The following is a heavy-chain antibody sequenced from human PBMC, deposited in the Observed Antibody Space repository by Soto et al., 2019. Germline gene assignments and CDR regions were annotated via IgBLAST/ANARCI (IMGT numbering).Heavy chain of an antibody. D-gene: IGHD5-12*01. J-gene: IGHJ6*02. CDR3: AATGGSLKYYYYGMDV. CDR2: IYYSGST. Sequence: QLQLQESGPGLVKPSETLSLTCTVSGGSISSSSYYWGWIRQPPGKGLEWIGSIYYSGSTYYNPSLKSRVTISVDTSKSQFSLKLSSVTAADTAVYYCAATGGSLKYYYYGMDVWGQGTTVTVSS. V-gene: IGHV4-39*01. CDR1: GGSISSSSYY.